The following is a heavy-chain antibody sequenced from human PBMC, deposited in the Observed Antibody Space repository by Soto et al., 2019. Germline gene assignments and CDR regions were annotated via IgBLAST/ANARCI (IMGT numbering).Heavy chain of an antibody. CDR1: GFKLCGAR. D-gene: IGHD6-19*01. CDR3: RTQLLD. V-gene: IGHV3-15*01. Sequence: GGSLMLSCAGSGFKLCGARMRWVRQAPGKVLEWVGLIKKKSDGLTTDYAAPVKGRFTISRDDSKNTVYIQMSSLKNDDTAVYYCRTQLLDWAQGTLVPVYS. J-gene: IGHJ4*02. CDR2: IKKKSDGLTT.